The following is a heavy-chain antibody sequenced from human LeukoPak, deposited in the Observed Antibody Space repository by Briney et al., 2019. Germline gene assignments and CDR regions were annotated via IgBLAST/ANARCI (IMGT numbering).Heavy chain of an antibody. D-gene: IGHD3-22*01. CDR2: ISYDGSNK. CDR1: GFTFSSYA. V-gene: IGHV3-30-3*01. CDR3: AKKYYYDGSGSFPHDAFDI. J-gene: IGHJ3*02. Sequence: GGSLRLSCAASGFTFSSYAMHWVRQAPGKGLEWVAVISYDGSNKYYADSVKGRFTISRDNSKNTLSLQVNSLRVEDTAIYYCAKKYYYDGSGSFPHDAFDIWGQGTMVTVSS.